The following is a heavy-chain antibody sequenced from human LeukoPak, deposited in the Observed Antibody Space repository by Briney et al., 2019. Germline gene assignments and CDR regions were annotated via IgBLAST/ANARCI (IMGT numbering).Heavy chain of an antibody. D-gene: IGHD6-19*01. J-gene: IGHJ5*02. CDR3: ARDTNVGSGWTPEWFDP. Sequence: GGSLRLSCAASGFTFSSYSMNWVRQAPGKGLEWVSSISSSSSYIYYADSVKGRFTISRDNAKNSLYLQMNSLRAEDTAVYYCARDTNVGSGWTPEWFDPWGQGTLVTVSS. CDR2: ISSSSSYI. CDR1: GFTFSSYS. V-gene: IGHV3-21*01.